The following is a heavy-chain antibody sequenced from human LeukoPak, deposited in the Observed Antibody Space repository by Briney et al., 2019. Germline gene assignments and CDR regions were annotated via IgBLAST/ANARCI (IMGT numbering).Heavy chain of an antibody. Sequence: SETLSLTCAVYGGSFSGYYWSWIRQPPGKGLEWIGEINHSGSTNHNPSLKSRVTISVDTSKNQFSLKLSSVTATDTAVYYCARVFVLYSSGYSNYFDYWGQGTLVTVSS. V-gene: IGHV4-34*01. D-gene: IGHD3-22*01. CDR3: ARVFVLYSSGYSNYFDY. CDR2: INHSGST. J-gene: IGHJ4*02. CDR1: GGSFSGYY.